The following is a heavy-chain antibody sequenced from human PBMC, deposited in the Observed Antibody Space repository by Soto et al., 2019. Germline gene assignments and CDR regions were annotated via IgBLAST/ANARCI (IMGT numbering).Heavy chain of an antibody. V-gene: IGHV3-23*01. D-gene: IGHD3-10*01. Sequence: EVQLLESGGGLVQPGGSLRLSCAASGFTFSTYAMTWVRQAPGKGLEWVSAISASGDSTYYADSVKGRFTISRDNSNNALYLQMNSLRPEDTAVYYCAEISQGYGSWGSFGSWGQGTLVTVSS. CDR2: ISASGDST. CDR1: GFTFSTYA. CDR3: AEISQGYGSWGSFGS. J-gene: IGHJ5*01.